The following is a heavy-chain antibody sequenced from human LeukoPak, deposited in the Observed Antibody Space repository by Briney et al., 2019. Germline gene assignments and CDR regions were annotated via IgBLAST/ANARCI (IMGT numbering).Heavy chain of an antibody. J-gene: IGHJ6*02. Sequence: PGGSLRLSCAASGFTFSSYSVNWVRQAPGKGLEWVSSISSSSSYIYYADSVKGRFTISRDNAKNSLYLQMNSLRAEDTAVYYCARGFDRALYYYYGMDVWGQGTTVTVSS. CDR2: ISSSSSYI. CDR3: ARGFDRALYYYYGMDV. D-gene: IGHD3-9*01. CDR1: GFTFSSYS. V-gene: IGHV3-21*01.